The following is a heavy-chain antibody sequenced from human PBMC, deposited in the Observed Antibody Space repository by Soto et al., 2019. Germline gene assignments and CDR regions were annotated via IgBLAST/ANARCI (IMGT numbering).Heavy chain of an antibody. CDR2: IIPIFGTA. J-gene: IGHJ3*02. CDR3: ARIVARAFDI. Sequence: GASVKVSYKASGGTFSSYAISWVRQAPGQGLEWMGGIIPIFGTANYAQKFQGRVTITADESTSTAYMELSSLRSEDTAVYYCARIVARAFDIWGQGTMVTVSS. D-gene: IGHD3-22*01. CDR1: GGTFSSYA. V-gene: IGHV1-69*13.